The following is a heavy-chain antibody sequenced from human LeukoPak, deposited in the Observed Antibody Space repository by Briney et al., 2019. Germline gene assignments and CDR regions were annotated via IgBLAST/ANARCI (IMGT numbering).Heavy chain of an antibody. CDR3: AKDRLPWYYDILTGYYTVPAVGFDY. J-gene: IGHJ4*02. CDR2: ISGSGGST. Sequence: PGGSLRLSCAASGFTFSSYAMSWVRQAPGKGLEWVSAISGSGGSTYYADSVKGRFTISRDNSKNTLYLQMNSLRAEDTAVYYCAKDRLPWYYDILTGYYTVPAVGFDYWGQGTLVTVSS. CDR1: GFTFSSYA. V-gene: IGHV3-23*01. D-gene: IGHD3-9*01.